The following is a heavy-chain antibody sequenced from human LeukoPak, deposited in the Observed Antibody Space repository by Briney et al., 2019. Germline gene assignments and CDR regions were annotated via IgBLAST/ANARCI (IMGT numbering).Heavy chain of an antibody. D-gene: IGHD3-10*01. J-gene: IGHJ4*02. CDR1: GGSFSGYY. V-gene: IGHV4-34*01. CDR2: IYHTGST. Sequence: PSETLSLTCAVYGGSFSGYYWSWIRQPPGKGLEWIGEIYHTGSTKYNPSLKSRVTMSVDTSKNQYSLRLSSVTAADTAVYYCARGSMVRGYPTRYWGQGTLVTVSS. CDR3: ARGSMVRGYPTRY.